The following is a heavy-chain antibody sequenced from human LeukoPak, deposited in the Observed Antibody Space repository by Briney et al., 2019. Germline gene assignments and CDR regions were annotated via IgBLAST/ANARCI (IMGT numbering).Heavy chain of an antibody. CDR1: GGTFSSYA. CDR3: ARGSPPRRNYDSRGYYSYYFDY. J-gene: IGHJ4*02. CDR2: IIPIFGTA. D-gene: IGHD3-22*01. V-gene: IGHV1-69*13. Sequence: SVKVSCKASGGTFSSYAISWVRQAPGQGLEWMGGIIPIFGTANYAQKFQGRVTITADESTSTVYMELRSLRSDDTAVYYCARGSPPRRNYDSRGYYSYYFDYWGQGTLVTVSS.